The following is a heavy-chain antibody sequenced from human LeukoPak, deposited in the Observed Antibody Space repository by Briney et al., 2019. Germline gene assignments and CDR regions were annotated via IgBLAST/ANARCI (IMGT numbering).Heavy chain of an antibody. J-gene: IGHJ4*02. V-gene: IGHV3-23*01. Sequence: GGSLRLSCAASGFTFSSYAMSWVRQAPGKGLEWVSAITAGGGSTYHADSVKGRFTISRDNSKYTLYLLMNSLSVDDTAVYYCAKGSSSARPYYFDSWGQGSLVTVSS. CDR1: GFTFSSYA. CDR3: AKGSSSARPYYFDS. D-gene: IGHD6-19*01. CDR2: ITAGGGST.